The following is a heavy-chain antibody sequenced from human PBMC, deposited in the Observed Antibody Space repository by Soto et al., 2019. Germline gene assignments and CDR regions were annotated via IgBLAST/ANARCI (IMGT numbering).Heavy chain of an antibody. CDR2: IYYRGST. CDR1: GGSISSGGYY. Sequence: QVQLQESGPGLVKPSQTLSLTCTVSGGSISSGGYYWSWIRQHPGKGLEWIGYIYYRGSTYYNPSLKSRVTISVDTSKNQFSLKLSSVTAADTAVYYCAREGFGELLGWVDPWGQGTLVTVSS. J-gene: IGHJ5*02. D-gene: IGHD3-10*01. V-gene: IGHV4-31*03. CDR3: AREGFGELLGWVDP.